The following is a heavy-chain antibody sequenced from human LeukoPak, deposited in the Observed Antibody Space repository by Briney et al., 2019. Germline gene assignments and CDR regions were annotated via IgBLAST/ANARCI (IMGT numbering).Heavy chain of an antibody. J-gene: IGHJ4*02. Sequence: PSETLTLTXAVYGGSFSGYYWSWIRQPPGKGLEWIGEINHSGSTNYNPSLKSRVTISVDTSKNQFSLKLSSVTAADTAVYYCARGSYDFWSGYSHPYFDYWGQGTLVTVSS. CDR3: ARGSYDFWSGYSHPYFDY. CDR2: INHSGST. CDR1: GGSFSGYY. V-gene: IGHV4-34*01. D-gene: IGHD3-3*01.